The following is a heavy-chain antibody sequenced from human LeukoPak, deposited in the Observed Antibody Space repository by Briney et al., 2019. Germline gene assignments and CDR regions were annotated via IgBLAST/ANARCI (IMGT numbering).Heavy chain of an antibody. J-gene: IGHJ4*02. CDR1: GFTFSSYA. D-gene: IGHD3-3*01. V-gene: IGHV3-23*01. CDR3: AKDLRFLEWLSKFDY. CDR2: ISGSGGST. Sequence: PGGSLRLSCAASGFTFSSYAMSWVRQAPGKRLEWVSAISGSGGSTYYADSVKGRFTISRDNSKNTLYLQMNSLRAEDTAVYYCAKDLRFLEWLSKFDYWGQGTLVTVSS.